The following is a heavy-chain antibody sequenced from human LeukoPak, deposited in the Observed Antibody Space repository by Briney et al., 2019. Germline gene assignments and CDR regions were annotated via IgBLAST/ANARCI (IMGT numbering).Heavy chain of an antibody. V-gene: IGHV3-15*01. CDR2: IKNKIHIGTT. CDR1: GFPFSSYA. D-gene: IGHD5-12*01. J-gene: IGHJ4*02. Sequence: GGSLILSCAASGFPFSSYAMSWVPQAPGKVLGWVGHIKNKIHIGTTDYAEPVVSRFTISRDDTKNTLYLQMNSLKTADTAVDYCTTDQSVRDSSGYESSADWGQGTLVTVSS. CDR3: TTDQSVRDSSGYESSAD.